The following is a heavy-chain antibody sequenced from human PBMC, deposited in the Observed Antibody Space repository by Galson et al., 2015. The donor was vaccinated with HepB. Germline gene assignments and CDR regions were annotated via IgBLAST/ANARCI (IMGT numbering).Heavy chain of an antibody. D-gene: IGHD6-6*01. V-gene: IGHV3-9*01. CDR2: ISWNSGRR. CDR3: AKTGREAQLVRGWLDS. Sequence: SLRLSCAASGFKFDDYAMNWGRQAPGKGLEWVSSISWNSGRRDYADSVQGRFTISRDNTNNSLYLQMNSLRTDDTALYYCAKTGREAQLVRGWLDSWGQGTLLTVSS. J-gene: IGHJ5*01. CDR1: GFKFDDYA.